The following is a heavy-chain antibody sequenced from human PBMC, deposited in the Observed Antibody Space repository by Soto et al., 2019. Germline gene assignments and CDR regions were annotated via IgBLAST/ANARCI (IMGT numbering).Heavy chain of an antibody. CDR1: GGSISSSSYY. CDR3: ARRYSRSWPFAY. J-gene: IGHJ4*02. CDR2: IYYSGST. Sequence: SETLSLTCTVSGGSISSSSYYWGWIRQPPGKGLEWIGSIYYSGSTYYNPSLKSRVTISVDTSKNQFSLKLSSVTAADTAVYYCARRYSRSWPFAYWGQGTLVIVSS. V-gene: IGHV4-39*01. D-gene: IGHD6-13*01.